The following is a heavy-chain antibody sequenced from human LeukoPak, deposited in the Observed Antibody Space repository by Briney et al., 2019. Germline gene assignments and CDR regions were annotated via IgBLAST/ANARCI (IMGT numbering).Heavy chain of an antibody. Sequence: ASVKVSCKASGYTFTDYGVSWVRQAPGQGLEWMGWINTSNGNSNYAQKLQGRVTMTTDTSTSTAYMELRSLRSDDTAVYYCARELLGYVWSFDYWGQGTLVTVSS. CDR1: GYTFTDYG. J-gene: IGHJ4*02. D-gene: IGHD3-16*01. CDR2: INTSNGNS. V-gene: IGHV1-18*01. CDR3: ARELLGYVWSFDY.